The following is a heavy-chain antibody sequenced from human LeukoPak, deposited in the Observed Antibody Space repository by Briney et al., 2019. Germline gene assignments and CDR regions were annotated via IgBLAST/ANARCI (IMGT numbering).Heavy chain of an antibody. CDR2: IGTAGDT. V-gene: IGHV3-13*01. D-gene: IGHD4-17*01. CDR1: GFTFSNYD. J-gene: IGHJ6*02. CDR3: ARGPATVTASYYYYGMDV. Sequence: GGSLRLSCAASGFTFSNYDMHWVRQATGKGLEWVSAIGTAGDTYYPGSVKGRFTISRENAKNSLYLQMDSLRAGDTAVYYCARGPATVTASYYYYGMDVWGQGTTVTVSS.